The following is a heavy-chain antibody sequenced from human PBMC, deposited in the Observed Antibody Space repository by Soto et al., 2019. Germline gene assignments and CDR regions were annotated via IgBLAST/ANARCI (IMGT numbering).Heavy chain of an antibody. V-gene: IGHV1-69*02. CDR3: ARGVAAGGYYYYYYMDV. D-gene: IGHD6-13*01. J-gene: IGHJ6*03. CDR2: IIPILGIA. CDR1: GGTFSSYT. Sequence: SVKVSCKASGGTFSSYTISWVRQAPGQGLEWMGRIIPILGIANYAQKFQGRVTITADKSTSTAYMELSSLRSEDAAVYYCARGVAAGGYYYYYYMDVWGKGTTVTVSS.